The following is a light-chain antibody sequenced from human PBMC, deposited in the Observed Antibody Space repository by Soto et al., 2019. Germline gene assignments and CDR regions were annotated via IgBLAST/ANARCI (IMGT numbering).Light chain of an antibody. CDR3: QQYNSYWT. V-gene: IGKV1-5*01. CDR2: DAS. J-gene: IGKJ1*01. Sequence: DIQMTQSPSSLSASVGERVIITCRASQSISRYLNWYQRKPGKAPKLLIYDASSLESGVPSRFSGSGSGTEFTLTISSLQPDDFATYYCQQYNSYWTFGQGTKVDIK. CDR1: QSISRY.